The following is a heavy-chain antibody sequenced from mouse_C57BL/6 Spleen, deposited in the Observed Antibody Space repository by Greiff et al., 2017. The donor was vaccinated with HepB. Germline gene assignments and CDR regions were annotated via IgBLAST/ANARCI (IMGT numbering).Heavy chain of an antibody. CDR1: GYAFSSYW. CDR3: ARWLPYYAMDY. V-gene: IGHV1-80*01. CDR2: IYPGDGDT. Sequence: QVQLQQSGAELVKPGASVKISCKASGYAFSSYWMNWVKQRPGKGLEWIGQIYPGDGDTNYNGKFKGKATLTADKSSSTAYMQLSSLTSEDSAVYFCARWLPYYAMDYRGQGTSVTVSS. J-gene: IGHJ4*01. D-gene: IGHD2-2*01.